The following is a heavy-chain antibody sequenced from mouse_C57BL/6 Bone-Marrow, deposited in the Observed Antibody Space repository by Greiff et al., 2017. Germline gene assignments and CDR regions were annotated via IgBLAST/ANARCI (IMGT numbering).Heavy chain of an antibody. CDR1: GFNIKDDY. J-gene: IGHJ1*03. D-gene: IGHD1-1*01. CDR2: IDPENGDT. Sequence: EVQLQQSGAELVRPGASVKLSCTASGFNIKDDYMHWVKQRPEQGLEWIGWIDPENGDTEYASKFQGKATITADTSSNTAYLQLSSLTSEDTAVYYCTTYGSGLWYFDVWGTGTTVTVSS. V-gene: IGHV14-4*01. CDR3: TTYGSGLWYFDV.